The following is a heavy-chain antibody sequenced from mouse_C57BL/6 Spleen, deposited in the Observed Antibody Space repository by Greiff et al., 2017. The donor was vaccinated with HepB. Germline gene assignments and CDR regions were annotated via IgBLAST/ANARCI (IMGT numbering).Heavy chain of an antibody. V-gene: IGHV1-9*01. CDR1: GYTFTGYW. Sequence: QVQLKESGAELMKPGASVKLSCKATGYTFTGYWIEWVKQRPGHGLEWIGEILPGSGSTNYNEKFKGKATFTADTSSNTAYMQLSSLTTEDSAIYYCARGFYYGYDGRPHWYFDVWGTGTTVTVSS. CDR2: ILPGSGST. D-gene: IGHD2-2*01. CDR3: ARGFYYGYDGRPHWYFDV. J-gene: IGHJ1*03.